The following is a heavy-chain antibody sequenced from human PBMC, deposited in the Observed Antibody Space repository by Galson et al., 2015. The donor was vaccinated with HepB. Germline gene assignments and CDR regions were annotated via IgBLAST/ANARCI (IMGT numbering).Heavy chain of an antibody. J-gene: IGHJ4*02. CDR2: IFPTGIT. CDR3: AKHGYYSQDY. D-gene: IGHD2/OR15-2a*01. CDR1: GGSFSGYY. V-gene: IGHV4-34*12. Sequence: SETLSLTCAVYGGSFSGYYWSWVRQPPEKGLEWIGEIFPTGITNYNPSLKSRVTISIDKSKNQFSLNLNSVTAADTAFYYCAKHGYYSQDYWGQGTLVTVSS.